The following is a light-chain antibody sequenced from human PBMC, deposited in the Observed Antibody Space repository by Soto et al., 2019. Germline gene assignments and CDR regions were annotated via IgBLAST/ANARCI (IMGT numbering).Light chain of an antibody. CDR2: AAS. Sequence: IQLTPSPTSLSASVGDRATIACRASQFIDSYLNWYKQTPGKAPKILSYAASSLQSGVSSRFSGSGSGTDFTLTINSLQPADFATYYCQQSYSTTRTFGQGTKVDI. CDR3: QQSYSTTRT. J-gene: IGKJ1*01. CDR1: QFIDSY. V-gene: IGKV1-39*01.